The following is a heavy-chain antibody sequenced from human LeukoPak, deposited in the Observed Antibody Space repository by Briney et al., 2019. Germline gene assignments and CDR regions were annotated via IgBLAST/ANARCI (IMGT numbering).Heavy chain of an antibody. J-gene: IGHJ4*02. Sequence: PSETLSLTCTVSGGSISSYYWSWIRQPPGKGLEWIGYIYYSGSTNYNPSLKSRVTISVDTSKNQFSLKLSSVTAADTAVYYCARDPGVVARYYFDYRGQGTLVTVSS. D-gene: IGHD2-15*01. CDR2: IYYSGST. CDR1: GGSISSYY. V-gene: IGHV4-59*01. CDR3: ARDPGVVARYYFDY.